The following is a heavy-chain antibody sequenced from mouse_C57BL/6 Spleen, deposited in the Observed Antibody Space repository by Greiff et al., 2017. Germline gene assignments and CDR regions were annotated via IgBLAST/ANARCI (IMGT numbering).Heavy chain of an antibody. D-gene: IGHD1-1*01. CDR2: IDPSDSYT. J-gene: IGHJ4*01. Sequence: QVQLQQPGAELVKPGASVKLSCKASGYTFTSYWMQWVKQRPGQGLEWIGEIDPSDSYTNYNQKFKGKATLTVDTSSSTAYMQLSSLTSEDSAVYYGAAYYYGSSHKAMDYWGQGTSVTVSS. CDR3: AAYYYGSSHKAMDY. V-gene: IGHV1-50*01. CDR1: GYTFTSYW.